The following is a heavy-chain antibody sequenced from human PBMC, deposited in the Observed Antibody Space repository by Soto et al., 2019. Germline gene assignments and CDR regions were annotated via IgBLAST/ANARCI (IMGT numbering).Heavy chain of an antibody. CDR1: SGSISSSNW. J-gene: IGHJ6*03. CDR3: ARALAAAGTSSPDYYMDV. V-gene: IGHV4-4*02. D-gene: IGHD6-13*01. Sequence: SETLSLTCAVSSGSISSSNWWSWVRQPPGKGLEWIGEIYHSGSTNYNPSLKSRVTISVDKSKNQFSLKLSSVTAADTAVYYCARALAAAGTSSPDYYMDVWGKGTTVTVSS. CDR2: IYHSGST.